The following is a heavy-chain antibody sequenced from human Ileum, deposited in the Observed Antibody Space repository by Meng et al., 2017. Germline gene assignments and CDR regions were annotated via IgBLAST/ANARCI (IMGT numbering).Heavy chain of an antibody. V-gene: IGHV4-61*08. J-gene: IGHJ4*02. CDR3: ARDHMGSLDY. D-gene: IGHD1-26*01. CDR1: GGSVSRAGYQ. CDR2: AST. Sequence: VQLEESGPGLVRPSETLSLICTVSGGSVSRAGYQWGWIRQPPGKGLEWSGYASTNYNPSLKSRVTISLDTSRNQFSLSLSSVTAADTAVYYCARDHMGSLDYWGQGILVTVSS.